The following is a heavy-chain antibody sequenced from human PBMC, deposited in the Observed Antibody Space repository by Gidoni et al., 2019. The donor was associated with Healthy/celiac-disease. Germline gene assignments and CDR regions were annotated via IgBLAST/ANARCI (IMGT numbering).Heavy chain of an antibody. V-gene: IGHV4-39*01. D-gene: IGHD3-16*01. J-gene: IGHJ4*02. Sequence: QLQLQESAPGLVTPSETLSLTCTVSGGSISSSSYYWGWIRQPPGKGLEWIGSIYYSGSTYYNPSLKSRVTISVDTSKNQFSLKLSSVTAADTAVYYCARLGWGETPAGFDYWGQGTLVTVSS. CDR2: IYYSGST. CDR3: ARLGWGETPAGFDY. CDR1: GGSISSSSYY.